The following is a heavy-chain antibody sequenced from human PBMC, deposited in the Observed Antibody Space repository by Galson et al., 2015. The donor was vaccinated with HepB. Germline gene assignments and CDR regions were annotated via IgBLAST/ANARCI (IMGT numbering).Heavy chain of an antibody. CDR3: ARDRRPPPLIEYSSSGLFDY. D-gene: IGHD6-6*01. CDR2: IWYDGSNR. V-gene: IGHV3-33*01. Sequence: SLRLSCAASGFPFSSYGMHWVRQAPGKGLEWVAAIWYDGSNRYHADSVKGRFTISRDNSKNTLYLQMNSLRAEDTAVYYCARDRRPPPLIEYSSSGLFDYWGQGTLVTVSS. J-gene: IGHJ4*02. CDR1: GFPFSSYG.